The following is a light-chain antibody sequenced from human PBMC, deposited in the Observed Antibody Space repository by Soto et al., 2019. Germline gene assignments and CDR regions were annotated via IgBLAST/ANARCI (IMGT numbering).Light chain of an antibody. V-gene: IGKV3-20*01. CDR1: QSVTTR. J-gene: IGKJ5*01. Sequence: EIVLTQSPDTLSLSPGGRATLSCRASQSVTTRLAWYQQKPGQPPRILISGASVRASGVPVRISGSGSGTDFTLTISRLEPEDFALYYCQQYGGSPITFGLGTRLEIK. CDR2: GAS. CDR3: QQYGGSPIT.